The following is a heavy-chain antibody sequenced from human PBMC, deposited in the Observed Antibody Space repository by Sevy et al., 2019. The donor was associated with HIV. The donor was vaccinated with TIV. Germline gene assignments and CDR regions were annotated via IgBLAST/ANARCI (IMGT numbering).Heavy chain of an antibody. D-gene: IGHD3-10*01. V-gene: IGHV3-30*18. CDR1: GFTFNGYG. J-gene: IGHJ4*02. CDR2: ILYDGSSE. CDR3: AKGLHYGSGSYYGGTDY. Sequence: GGSLRLSCAASGFTFNGYGMHWVRQAPGKGLEWVAVILYDGSSEYYADSVKGRFTISRDNSKNTVYLQMNRLRTEDTAVYYCAKGLHYGSGSYYGGTDYWGQGTLVTVSS.